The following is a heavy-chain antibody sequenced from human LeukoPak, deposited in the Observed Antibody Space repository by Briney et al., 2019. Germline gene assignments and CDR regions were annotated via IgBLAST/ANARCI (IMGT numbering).Heavy chain of an antibody. CDR2: ISYDGSNK. CDR1: GFTFSSYG. D-gene: IGHD3-16*02. CDR3: ADYDYVWGSYRQGY. J-gene: IGHJ4*02. Sequence: GGSLRLSCAASGFTFSSYGMHWVRQAPGKGLEWVAVISYDGSNKYYADSVKGRFTISRDNSKNTLYLQMNSLRAEDTAVYYRADYDYVWGSYRQGYWGQGTLVTVSS. V-gene: IGHV3-30*03.